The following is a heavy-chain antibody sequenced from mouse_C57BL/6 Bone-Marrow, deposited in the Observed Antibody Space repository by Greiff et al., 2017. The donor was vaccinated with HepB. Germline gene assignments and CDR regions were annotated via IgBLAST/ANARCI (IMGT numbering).Heavy chain of an antibody. CDR3: AREAIITTAYYFDY. CDR2: ISDGGSYT. V-gene: IGHV5-4*01. D-gene: IGHD1-1*01. CDR1: GFTFSSYA. Sequence: DVMLVESGGGLVKPGGSLKLSCAASGFTFSSYAMSWVRQTPEKRLEWVATISDGGSYTYYPDNVKGRFTISRDNAKNNLYLQMSHLKSEDTAMYYCAREAIITTAYYFDYWGQGTTLTVSS. J-gene: IGHJ2*01.